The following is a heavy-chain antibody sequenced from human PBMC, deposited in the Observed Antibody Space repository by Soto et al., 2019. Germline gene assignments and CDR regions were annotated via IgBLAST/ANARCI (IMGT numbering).Heavy chain of an antibody. Sequence: GGSLRLSCAASGFTFSSYAMSWVRQAPGKGLEWVSAISGSGGSTYYADSVKGRFTISRDNSKNTLYLQMNSLRAEDTAVYYCAKERALWSGYYTWFDPWGQGTLVTVSS. CDR2: ISGSGGST. J-gene: IGHJ5*02. V-gene: IGHV3-23*01. CDR1: GFTFSSYA. D-gene: IGHD3-3*01. CDR3: AKERALWSGYYTWFDP.